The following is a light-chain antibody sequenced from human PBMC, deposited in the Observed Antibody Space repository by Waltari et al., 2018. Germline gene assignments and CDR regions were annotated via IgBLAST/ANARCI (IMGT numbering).Light chain of an antibody. CDR1: SSNIGAGHD. J-gene: IGLJ3*02. Sequence: QSVLTQPPSMSGAPGQRVTISCPGSSSNIGAGHDVHWYQVFPGTAPKLLIYGNNNRPSGVPDRFAGSKSSTSASLAIGGLQAEDEADYYCQSFDIRLSGGVVFGGGTKVTVL. V-gene: IGLV1-40*01. CDR3: QSFDIRLSGGVV. CDR2: GNN.